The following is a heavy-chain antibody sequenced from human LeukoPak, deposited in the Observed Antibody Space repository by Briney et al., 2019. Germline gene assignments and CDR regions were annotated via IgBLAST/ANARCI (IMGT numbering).Heavy chain of an antibody. CDR1: GFTFNKYW. Sequence: PGGSLRLSCAASGFTFNKYWMSWVRQAPGKGLEWVGRIKSKTDGGTADYAAPVKGRFTISRDDSKNTLYLQMNSLKTEDTAVYYCTTAPEAKYSYGAWGQGTLVTVSS. D-gene: IGHD5-18*01. CDR3: TTAPEAKYSYGA. V-gene: IGHV3-15*01. J-gene: IGHJ5*02. CDR2: IKSKTDGGTA.